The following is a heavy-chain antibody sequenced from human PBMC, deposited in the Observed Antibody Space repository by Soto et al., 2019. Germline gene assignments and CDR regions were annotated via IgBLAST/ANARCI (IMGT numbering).Heavy chain of an antibody. Sequence: PSQTLSLTCAISGDSVSSNSAAWNWIRQSPSRGLEWLGRTYYRSKWYNDYAVSVKSRITINPDTSKNQFSLQLNSVTPEDTAVYYCARDKDIVVVPAAIRAYYYGMDVWGQGTTVTVSS. CDR1: GDSVSSNSAA. V-gene: IGHV6-1*01. CDR3: ARDKDIVVVPAAIRAYYYGMDV. CDR2: TYYRSKWYN. D-gene: IGHD2-2*02. J-gene: IGHJ6*02.